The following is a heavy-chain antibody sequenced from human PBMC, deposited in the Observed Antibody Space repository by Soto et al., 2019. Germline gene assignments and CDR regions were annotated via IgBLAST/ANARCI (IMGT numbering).Heavy chain of an antibody. CDR3: ARSYYDSTGFAVDP. CDR2: MYFGGSF. Sequence: QMQLQASGPGLVKPSETLSLTCNVSGASVSHGYWSWIRQPPGKALEWIGFMYFGGSFNYNPSLTSRATISVKTSKNQCPMKLTSVTASDTAVYYCARSYYDSTGFAVDPWGQGTLVTVSS. J-gene: IGHJ5*02. CDR1: GASVSHGY. D-gene: IGHD3-22*01. V-gene: IGHV4-59*02.